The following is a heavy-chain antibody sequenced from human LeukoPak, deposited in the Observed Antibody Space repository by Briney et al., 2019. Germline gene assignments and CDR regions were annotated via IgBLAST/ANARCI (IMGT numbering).Heavy chain of an antibody. D-gene: IGHD4-11*01. CDR2: ISYDGSNK. J-gene: IGHJ6*02. Sequence: GGSLRLSCAASRFTFSSYPMHWVRQAPGKGLEWVAVISYDGSNKHYADSVKGRFTISRDNSNNTLYLQLSSLRAEDTAMYYCARDTAYYSNSFNGMDVWGQGTTVTVSS. V-gene: IGHV3-30-3*01. CDR1: RFTFSSYP. CDR3: ARDTAYYSNSFNGMDV.